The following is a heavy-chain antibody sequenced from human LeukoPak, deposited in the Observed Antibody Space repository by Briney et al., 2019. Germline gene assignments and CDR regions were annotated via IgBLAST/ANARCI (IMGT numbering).Heavy chain of an antibody. V-gene: IGHV4-59*08. Sequence: PSETLSLTCTVSGGSISSYHWSWLRQPPGKGLEWIGYIYYSGSTNYNPSLKSRVTISVDTSKNQFSLKLSSVTAADTAVYYCARHEVGGSYGQRSHYFDYWGQGTLVTVSS. J-gene: IGHJ4*02. CDR3: ARHEVGGSYGQRSHYFDY. CDR2: IYYSGST. D-gene: IGHD1-26*01. CDR1: GGSISSYH.